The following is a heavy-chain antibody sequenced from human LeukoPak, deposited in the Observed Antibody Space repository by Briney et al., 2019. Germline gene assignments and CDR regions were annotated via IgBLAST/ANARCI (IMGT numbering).Heavy chain of an antibody. CDR2: FDPEDGET. CDR1: GYTLTELS. V-gene: IGHV1-24*01. Sequence: ASVKVSCKVSGYTLTELSMHWVRQAPGKGLEWMGGFDPEDGETIYAQKFQGRVTMTEDASTDTAYMELSSLRSEDTAVYYCATGDYYDSSGYFDYWGQGTLVAVSS. CDR3: ATGDYYDSSGYFDY. J-gene: IGHJ4*02. D-gene: IGHD3-22*01.